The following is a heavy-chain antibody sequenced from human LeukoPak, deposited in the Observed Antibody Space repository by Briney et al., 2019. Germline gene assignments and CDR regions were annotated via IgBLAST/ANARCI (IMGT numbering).Heavy chain of an antibody. Sequence: GGSLRLSCAASGFLVSNYDVHWVRQPPGKGLEWVSTIGTGGDTYYADSVKGRFTISRESAMNSVYLQMSSLRGGDTADYYCAREYVLAVAGTNYYHGMDVWGQGTAVTVSS. CDR2: IGTGGDT. CDR1: GFLVSNYD. V-gene: IGHV3-13*01. J-gene: IGHJ6*02. CDR3: AREYVLAVAGTNYYHGMDV. D-gene: IGHD6-19*01.